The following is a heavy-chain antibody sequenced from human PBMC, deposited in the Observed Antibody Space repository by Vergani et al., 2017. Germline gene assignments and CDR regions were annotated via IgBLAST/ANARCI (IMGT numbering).Heavy chain of an antibody. D-gene: IGHD4-17*01. Sequence: QVQLQESGPGLVKPPGTLSLTCAVSGGSISSSNWWSWVRQPPGKGLEWIGEIYHSGSTNYNPSLKSRVTISLDKSKNQFSLKLSSVTAADTAVYYCARGPTVTSVLYYYGMDVWGQGSTVTVSS. CDR3: ARGPTVTSVLYYYGMDV. V-gene: IGHV4-4*03. CDR2: IYHSGST. J-gene: IGHJ6*02. CDR1: GGSISSSNW.